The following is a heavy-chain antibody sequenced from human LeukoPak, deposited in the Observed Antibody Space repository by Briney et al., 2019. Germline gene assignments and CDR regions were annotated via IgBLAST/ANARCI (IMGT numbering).Heavy chain of an antibody. J-gene: IGHJ4*02. CDR2: ITTDGGRT. V-gene: IGHV3-64D*06. D-gene: IGHD6-13*01. CDR3: AKRWQQLVRDY. CDR1: GFTFSSSA. Sequence: GGSLRLSCSASGFTFSSSAMHWVRQAPGKGLEYVAAITTDGGRTFYTDSVKGRFTVSRDNSKNTVYLQMSSLRAEDTAVYYCAKRWQQLVRDYWGQGTLVTVSS.